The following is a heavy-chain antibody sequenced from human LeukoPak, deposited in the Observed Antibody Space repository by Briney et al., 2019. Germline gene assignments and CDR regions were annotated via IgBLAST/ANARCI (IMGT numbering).Heavy chain of an antibody. CDR1: GFTFSDHY. J-gene: IGHJ4*02. Sequence: PGGSLRLSCAASGFTFSDHYMSWIRQAPGKGLEWVSAISGSGGSTYYADSVKGRFTISRDNSKNTLYLQMNSLRAEDTAVYYCAKVRFYGVTTDFDYWGQGTLVTVSS. CDR3: AKVRFYGVTTDFDY. CDR2: ISGSGGST. V-gene: IGHV3-23*01. D-gene: IGHD4-17*01.